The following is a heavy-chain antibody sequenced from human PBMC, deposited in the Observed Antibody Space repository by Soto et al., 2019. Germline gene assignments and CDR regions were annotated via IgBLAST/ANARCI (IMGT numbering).Heavy chain of an antibody. D-gene: IGHD1-26*01. V-gene: IGHV3-23*01. CDR3: ARSGSYSWLPY. CDR1: GFTFSSYA. J-gene: IGHJ4*02. Sequence: PGGSLRLSCAASGFTFSSYALSWVRQAPGRGLEWVSSISPSGDTYYADSVTGRFTLSRGNSKNTVFLQMNSLKAEDTALYFCARSGSYSWLPYWGQGTLVTVSS. CDR2: ISPSGDT.